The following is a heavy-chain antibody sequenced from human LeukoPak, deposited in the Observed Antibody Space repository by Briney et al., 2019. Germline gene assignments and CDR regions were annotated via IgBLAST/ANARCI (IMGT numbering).Heavy chain of an antibody. CDR2: IKSDGSST. CDR1: GFTFNSYW. D-gene: IGHD3-10*01. Sequence: GGSLRLSCAASGFTFNSYWMHWVRQGPGKGLVWVSRIKSDGSSTSYADSVKGRFTISRDNAKNTLYLQMNSLRDEDTAVYYCARESGYHGSVFDPWGQGTLVTVSS. CDR3: ARESGYHGSVFDP. V-gene: IGHV3-74*01. J-gene: IGHJ5*01.